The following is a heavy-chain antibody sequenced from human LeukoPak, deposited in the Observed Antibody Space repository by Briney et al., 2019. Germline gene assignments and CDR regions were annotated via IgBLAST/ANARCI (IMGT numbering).Heavy chain of an antibody. CDR1: GGTFSSYA. Sequence: SVKVSCNASGGTFSSYAISWVRQAPGQGLEWMGGIIPIFGTANYAQKFQGRVTITTDESTSTAYMELSSLRSEDTAVYYCARDGTWIQLWYQYNWFDPWGQGTLVTVSS. V-gene: IGHV1-69*05. CDR3: ARDGTWIQLWYQYNWFDP. CDR2: IIPIFGTA. J-gene: IGHJ5*02. D-gene: IGHD5-18*01.